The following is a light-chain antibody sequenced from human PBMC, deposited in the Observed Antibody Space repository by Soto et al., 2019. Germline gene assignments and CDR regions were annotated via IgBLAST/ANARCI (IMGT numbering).Light chain of an antibody. J-gene: IGLJ2*01. V-gene: IGLV1-36*01. Sequence: QPVLTQPPSVSEAPRQRVTISCSGSSSNIGNNAVNWYQQLPGKAPKLLIYYDDLLPSGVSDRFSGSNSGTSASLAISGLXXXXXXXYYCAAWDDSLNGLVFGGGTKLTVL. CDR3: AAWDDSLNGLV. CDR1: SSNIGNNA. CDR2: YDD.